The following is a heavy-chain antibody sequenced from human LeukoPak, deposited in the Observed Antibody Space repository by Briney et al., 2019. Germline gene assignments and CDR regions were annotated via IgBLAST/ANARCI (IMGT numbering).Heavy chain of an antibody. CDR2: IKQDGSEK. V-gene: IGHV3-7*01. CDR1: VFTFSNYW. D-gene: IGHD4-17*01. J-gene: IGHJ4*02. CDR3: AREGYGDYGDPFDH. Sequence: GGSLRLSCAASVFTFSNYWMSWVRQAPGKGLEWVANIKQDGSEKYYVDSVKGRFTISRDNAKNSLYLQMNSLRAEDMAVYYCAREGYGDYGDPFDHWGQGTLVTVSS.